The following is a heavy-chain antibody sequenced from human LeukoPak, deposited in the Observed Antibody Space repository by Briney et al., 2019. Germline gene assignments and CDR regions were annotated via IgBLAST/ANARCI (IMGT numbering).Heavy chain of an antibody. Sequence: GGSLRLSWAASGFTFSRHGMHWVRQAPGKGLEWVAVISYDGSNKYYADSVKGRFTISRDNSKNTLYLQMNSLRAEDTAVYYCAKDPSGLWSGPPYYYYYGMDVWGQGTTVTVSS. D-gene: IGHD3-10*01. CDR1: GFTFSRHG. CDR3: AKDPSGLWSGPPYYYYYGMDV. V-gene: IGHV3-30*18. J-gene: IGHJ6*02. CDR2: ISYDGSNK.